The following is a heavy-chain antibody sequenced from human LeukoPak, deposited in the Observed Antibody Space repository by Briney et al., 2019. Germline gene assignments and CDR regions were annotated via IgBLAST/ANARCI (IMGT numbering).Heavy chain of an antibody. Sequence: SETLSLTCTVSGGSISSSSYYWGWIRQPPGKGLEWIGSIYYSGSTNYNPSLKSRVTISVDTSKNQFSLKLSSVTAADTAVYYCARESEHRITIFGVVRAAFDIWGQGTMVTVSS. CDR2: IYYSGST. CDR3: ARESEHRITIFGVVRAAFDI. J-gene: IGHJ3*02. D-gene: IGHD3-3*01. CDR1: GGSISSSSYY. V-gene: IGHV4-39*07.